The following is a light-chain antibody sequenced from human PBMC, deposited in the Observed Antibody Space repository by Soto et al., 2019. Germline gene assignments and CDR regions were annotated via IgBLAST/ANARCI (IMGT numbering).Light chain of an antibody. Sequence: VIWMTQSPSLLSASTGDRVTISCRVSQGISSYLAWYQQKPGKAPELLIYAASTLQSGVPSRFSGSGSGTDFTLTISCLQPEDVATYYCQQYNSFPPTFGQGTKVEIK. CDR3: QQYNSFPPT. CDR1: QGISSY. CDR2: AAS. V-gene: IGKV1D-8*01. J-gene: IGKJ1*01.